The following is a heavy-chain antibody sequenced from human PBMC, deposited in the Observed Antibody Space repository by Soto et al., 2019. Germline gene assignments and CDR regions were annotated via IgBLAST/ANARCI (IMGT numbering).Heavy chain of an antibody. CDR1: GFTFSNSY. CDR2: ISENGDIT. V-gene: IGHV3-64D*06. J-gene: IGHJ4*02. Sequence: GGSLRLSCSVFGFTFSNSYMHWVRQTPEKGLQYVSSISENGDITYYPDSVKGRFTISRDDTKSTLYLQMISLRIEATGVYYFLKDRFVDYWGQGVLVTVSS. CDR3: LKDRFVDY.